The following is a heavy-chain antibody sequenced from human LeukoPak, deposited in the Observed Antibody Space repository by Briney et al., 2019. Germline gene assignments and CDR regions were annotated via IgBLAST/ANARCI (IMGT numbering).Heavy chain of an antibody. J-gene: IGHJ4*02. CDR3: ARGTVTKEYFDY. V-gene: IGHV4-59*01. CDR1: GASIGRYY. D-gene: IGHD4-11*01. CDR2: IHYTGGT. Sequence: SETLSLTCTVSGASIGRYYWSWIRQPPGKGLEWIGYIHYTGGTNYSPSLKSRVTMSVDTSKNQFSLKLSSVTTADRAVYYCARGTVTKEYFDYWGQGTLVTVSS.